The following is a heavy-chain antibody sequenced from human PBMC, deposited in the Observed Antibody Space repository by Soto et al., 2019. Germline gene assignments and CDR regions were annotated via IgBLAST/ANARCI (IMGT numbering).Heavy chain of an antibody. V-gene: IGHV1-8*01. CDR2: MNPNSGNT. J-gene: IGHJ5*02. CDR3: ARERSAAGTGWFDP. D-gene: IGHD6-13*01. CDR1: GYTFTSYD. Sequence: QVQLVQSGAEVKKPGASVKVSCKASGYTFTSYDINWVRQATGQGLEWMGWMNPNSGNTGYAQKFQGRVTMTRNTSISTAYMELSTLRSEDTAVYYCARERSAAGTGWFDPWGQGTLVTVSS.